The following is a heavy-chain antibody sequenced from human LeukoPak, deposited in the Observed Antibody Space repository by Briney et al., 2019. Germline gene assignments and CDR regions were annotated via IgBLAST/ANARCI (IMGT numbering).Heavy chain of an antibody. CDR2: ISAYNGNT. CDR1: GYTFTSYG. D-gene: IGHD3-3*01. Sequence: ASVKVSCKASGYTFTSYGISWVRQAPGQGLEWMGWISAYNGNTNYAQKLQGRVTMTTDTSTSTAYMELRSLRSDDTAVYYCARVVFGVVTDADFDYWGQGTLVTVSS. CDR3: ARVVFGVVTDADFDY. V-gene: IGHV1-18*01. J-gene: IGHJ4*02.